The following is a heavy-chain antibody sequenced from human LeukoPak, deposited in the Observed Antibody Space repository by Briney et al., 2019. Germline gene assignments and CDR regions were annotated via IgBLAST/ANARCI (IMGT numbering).Heavy chain of an antibody. V-gene: IGHV3-66*02. CDR3: TRVDTGRGGGWVPFDY. D-gene: IGHD3-10*01. Sequence: GGSLRLSCAVSGLTVNSNYMTWVRQAPGKGLEWVSVIYSDGKTYRAESVKGRFTITRDNSKNTVYLQMNSLRPEDSAVYYCTRVDTGRGGGWVPFDYWGQGTLVTVSS. J-gene: IGHJ4*02. CDR1: GLTVNSNY. CDR2: IYSDGKT.